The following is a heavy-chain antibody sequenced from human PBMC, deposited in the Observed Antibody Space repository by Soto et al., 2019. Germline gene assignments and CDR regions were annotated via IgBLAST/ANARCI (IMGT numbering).Heavy chain of an antibody. CDR2: IYYSGST. V-gene: IGHV4-39*01. CDR3: VKAPELYGPLDY. J-gene: IGHJ4*02. Sequence: SETLSLTCTVSGGSISSSSYYWGWIRQPPGKGLEWIGSIYYSGSTYYNPSLKSRVTISVDTSKNQFSLKLSSVTAADTAVYYCVKAPELYGPLDYWGQGALVTVSS. D-gene: IGHD1-7*01. CDR1: GGSISSSSYY.